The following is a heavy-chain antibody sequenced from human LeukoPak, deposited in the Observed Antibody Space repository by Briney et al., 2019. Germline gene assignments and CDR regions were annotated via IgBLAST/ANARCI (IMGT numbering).Heavy chain of an antibody. CDR1: GYSLTSYW. Sequence: GESLKISCKGSGYSLTSYWIGWVRQVPGKGLEWMGIIYPGDSDTRYSPSFQGQVTISADKSISTAYLQWSSLKASDTAMYYCARSYYDILTGYSATSHYGMDVWGKGTTVTVSS. CDR2: IYPGDSDT. D-gene: IGHD3-9*01. V-gene: IGHV5-51*01. CDR3: ARSYYDILTGYSATSHYGMDV. J-gene: IGHJ6*04.